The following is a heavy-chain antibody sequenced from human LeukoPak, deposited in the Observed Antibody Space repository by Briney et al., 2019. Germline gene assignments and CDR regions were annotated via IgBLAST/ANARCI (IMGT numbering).Heavy chain of an antibody. CDR2: INSDGSST. D-gene: IGHD3-10*01. V-gene: IGHV3-74*01. CDR3: ARDGGYYYGSGKWYYYYYYMDV. J-gene: IGHJ6*03. Sequence: GGSLRLSCAASGFTFSTYGMHWVRQAPGKGLVWVSRINSDGSSTSYADSVKGRFTISRDNAKNTLYLQMNSLRAEDTAVYYCARDGGYYYGSGKWYYYYYYMDVWGKGTTVTISS. CDR1: GFTFSTYG.